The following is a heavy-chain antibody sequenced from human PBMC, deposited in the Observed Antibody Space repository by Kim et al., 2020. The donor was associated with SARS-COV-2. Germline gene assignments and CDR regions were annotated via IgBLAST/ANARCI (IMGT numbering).Heavy chain of an antibody. V-gene: IGHV3-23*01. CDR3: AKGGSSWFFDY. J-gene: IGHJ4*02. Sequence: YYADSVKGRFTISRANSKNTLYLQMNSLRAEDTAVYYCAKGGSSWFFDYWGQGTLVTVSS. D-gene: IGHD6-13*01.